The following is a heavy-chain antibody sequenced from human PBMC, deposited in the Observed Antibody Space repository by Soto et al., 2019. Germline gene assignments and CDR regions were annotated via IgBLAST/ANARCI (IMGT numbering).Heavy chain of an antibody. CDR1: GGSISSYY. CDR2: IYYSGST. CDR3: ARLHCGGGTCHDYQDYYDMDV. Sequence: PSETLSLTCSVSGGSISSYYWGWIRQPPGKGLEWIGFIYYSGSTHYNPSLKSRVTISIDTSRNQISLQLSTLTAADTAIYYCARLHCGGGTCHDYQDYYDMDVWGQGTTVT. J-gene: IGHJ6*02. V-gene: IGHV4-59*08. D-gene: IGHD2-15*01.